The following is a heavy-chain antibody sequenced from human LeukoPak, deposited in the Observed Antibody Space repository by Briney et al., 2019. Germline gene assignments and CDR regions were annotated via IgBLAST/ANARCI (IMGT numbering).Heavy chain of an antibody. J-gene: IGHJ4*02. Sequence: PGGSLRLSCAASGFTFSNYWMNWVRQAPGKGLECLANIKQDGSETYYADSVKGRFTISRDNAKNSLYLQMNSLRAEDTAVYYCATYGLGIGTIFGVVSHYFDYWGQGTLVTVSS. CDR2: IKQDGSET. CDR1: GFTFSNYW. D-gene: IGHD3-3*01. V-gene: IGHV3-7*01. CDR3: ATYGLGIGTIFGVVSHYFDY.